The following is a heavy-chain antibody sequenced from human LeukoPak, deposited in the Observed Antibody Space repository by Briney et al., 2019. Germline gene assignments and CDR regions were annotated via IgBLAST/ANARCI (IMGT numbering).Heavy chain of an antibody. V-gene: IGHV1-2*06. J-gene: IGHJ4*02. CDR2: INPNSGGT. CDR1: GYTFTSYG. CDR3: ARGYTAHFDY. Sequence: RASVKVSCKASGYTFTSYGISWVRQAPGQGLEWMGRINPNSGGTNYAQKFQGRVTMTRDTSISTAYMELSRLRSDDTAVYYCARGYTAHFDYWGQGTLVTVSS. D-gene: IGHD3-16*02.